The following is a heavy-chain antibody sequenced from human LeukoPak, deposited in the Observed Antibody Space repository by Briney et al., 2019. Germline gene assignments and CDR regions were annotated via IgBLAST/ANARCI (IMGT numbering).Heavy chain of an antibody. D-gene: IGHD3-22*01. CDR3: AHRKNYYDSSVFDN. CDR2: IYWDDDR. Sequence: KLSGPTLFHPTPTLTLTCTFSGFSLNTRGVGVGWIRQPPGRALEWLALIYWDDDRRYSPSLKSRLTITKDTSKNQVVLTMTNMDPVDTATYFCAHRKNYYDSSVFDNWGQGTLVTVSS. V-gene: IGHV2-5*02. CDR1: GFSLNTRGVG. J-gene: IGHJ4*02.